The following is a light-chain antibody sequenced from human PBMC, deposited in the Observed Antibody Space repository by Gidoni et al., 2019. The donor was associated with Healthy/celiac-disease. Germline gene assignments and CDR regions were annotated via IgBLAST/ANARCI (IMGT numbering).Light chain of an antibody. J-gene: IGKJ4*01. CDR1: QSVSSY. CDR2: DAS. Sequence: ESVLTPSPATLSLSPGERATLSCRASQSVSSYLAWYQQKPGQAPRLLIYDASNRATGIPARFSGSGSGTDFTLTISSLEPEDFAVYYCQQRSNWPPLTFGGXTKVEIK. CDR3: QQRSNWPPLT. V-gene: IGKV3-11*01.